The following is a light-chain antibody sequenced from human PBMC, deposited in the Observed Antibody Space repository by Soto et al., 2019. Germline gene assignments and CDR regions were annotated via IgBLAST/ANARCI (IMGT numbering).Light chain of an antibody. J-gene: IGKJ5*01. CDR1: QDVCKN. Sequence: EIRMTQSPSSLCASVGDRVTIXCQATQDVCKNITWFQHKPGKAPNLLIFDASNLQNGVPSRFSGSGSETHFTCTISSLQPEDIATYYRQQYHNLPITFGQGTRLEI. V-gene: IGKV1-33*01. CDR3: QQYHNLPIT. CDR2: DAS.